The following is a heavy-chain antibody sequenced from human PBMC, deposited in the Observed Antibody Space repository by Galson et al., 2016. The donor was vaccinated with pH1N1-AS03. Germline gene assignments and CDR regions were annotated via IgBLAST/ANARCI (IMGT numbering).Heavy chain of an antibody. D-gene: IGHD2-8*02. V-gene: IGHV3-66*01. Sequence: SLRLSCAVSGFSVSSKYMNWVRQAPGKGLEWISVIFTGGTTYYADSVRGRFTISRDDSNNTVSLEMSSLRAEDTAVYYCVTGNQNYFDYWGQGTLVTVSS. CDR3: VTGNQNYFDY. CDR2: IFTGGTT. J-gene: IGHJ4*02. CDR1: GFSVSSKY.